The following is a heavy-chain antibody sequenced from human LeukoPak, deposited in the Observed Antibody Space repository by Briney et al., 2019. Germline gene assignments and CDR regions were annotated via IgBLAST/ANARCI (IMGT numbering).Heavy chain of an antibody. D-gene: IGHD2-2*01. CDR3: ARGDLYCSSTSCYGRYSGFDP. J-gene: IGHJ5*02. CDR2: MNPNSGNT. CDR1: GYTFTSYD. V-gene: IGHV1-8*01. Sequence: ASVKVSCKASGYTFTSYDINWARQATGQGLEWMGWMNPNSGNTGYAQKFQGRVTMTRNTSISTAYMELSSLRSEDTAVYYCARGDLYCSSTSCYGRYSGFDPWGQGTLVTVSS.